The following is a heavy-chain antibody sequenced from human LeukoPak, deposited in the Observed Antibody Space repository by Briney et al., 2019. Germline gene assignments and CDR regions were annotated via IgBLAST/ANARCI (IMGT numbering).Heavy chain of an antibody. Sequence: GSLRLSCAASGFTFSSYSMNWVRQAPGKGLEWVSAISGSGGSTYYADSVKGRFTISRDNSKNTLYLQMNSLRAEDTAVYYCAKAAGRGYNYGDYFDYWGQGTLVTVSS. CDR3: AKAAGRGYNYGDYFDY. V-gene: IGHV3-23*01. CDR1: GFTFSSYS. J-gene: IGHJ4*02. CDR2: ISGSGGST. D-gene: IGHD5-18*01.